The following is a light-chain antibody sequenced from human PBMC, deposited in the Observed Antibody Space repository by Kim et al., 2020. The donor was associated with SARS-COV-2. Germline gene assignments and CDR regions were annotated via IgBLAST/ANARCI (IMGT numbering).Light chain of an antibody. Sequence: EIVLTQSPGTLSLSPGERATLSCRASQSVSSSYLAWYQQKPGQAPRLLIYGASSRATGIPDRFSRSGSGTDFTLTISRLEPEDFAVYYCQQYGSSPPTFGPGTKVDIK. CDR3: QQYGSSPPT. CDR2: GAS. J-gene: IGKJ3*01. V-gene: IGKV3-20*01. CDR1: QSVSSSY.